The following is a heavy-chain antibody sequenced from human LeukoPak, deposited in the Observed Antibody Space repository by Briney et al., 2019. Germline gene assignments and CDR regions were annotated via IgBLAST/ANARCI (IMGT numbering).Heavy chain of an antibody. D-gene: IGHD6-19*01. CDR1: GFTFSSYS. CDR3: AKGYSSGWYGNWFDP. J-gene: IGHJ5*02. Sequence: GGSLRLSCAASGFTFSSYSMNWVRQAPGKGLEWVSGISWNSGSIGYADSVKGRFTISRDNAKNSLYLQMNSLRAEDTALYYCAKGYSSGWYGNWFDPWGQGTVVTVSS. V-gene: IGHV3-9*01. CDR2: ISWNSGSI.